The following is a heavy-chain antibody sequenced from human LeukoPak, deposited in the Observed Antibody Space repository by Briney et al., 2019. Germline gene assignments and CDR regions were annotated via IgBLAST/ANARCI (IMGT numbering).Heavy chain of an antibody. V-gene: IGHV3-74*01. D-gene: IGHD3-10*01. CDR2: INNDGSDT. CDR3: ARVSGLGMNEYYQH. Sequence: GGSLRLSCAASEFSFAESWMHWVRQAPGKGLVWVSRINNDGSDTRYADSVRGRFTISRDNAKNTLYLQMNSLRAEDTAVYYCARVSGLGMNEYYQHWGQGTLVTVPS. J-gene: IGHJ1*01. CDR1: EFSFAESW.